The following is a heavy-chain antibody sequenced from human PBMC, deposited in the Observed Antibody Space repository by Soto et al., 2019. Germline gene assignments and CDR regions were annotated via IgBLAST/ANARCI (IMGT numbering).Heavy chain of an antibody. D-gene: IGHD2-15*01. J-gene: IGHJ4*02. V-gene: IGHV1-18*04. Sequence: QVQLVQSGAEVKKPGASVKVSCKASGYTFTSYGISWVRQAPGQGLEWMGWISAYNGNTNYAQNLQGRVIMTTDTSTSAAYLELRSLRSDDTAVYFCARENCSGGSCYFDYWGQGTLVTVSS. CDR1: GYTFTSYG. CDR3: ARENCSGGSCYFDY. CDR2: ISAYNGNT.